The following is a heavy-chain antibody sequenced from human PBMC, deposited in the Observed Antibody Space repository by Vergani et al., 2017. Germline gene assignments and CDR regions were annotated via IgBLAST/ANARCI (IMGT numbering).Heavy chain of an antibody. J-gene: IGHJ4*02. V-gene: IGHV3-33*08. CDR3: ARDGEMRPWFGYSSGPGWYYFDY. CDR1: GFTVSSNY. D-gene: IGHD6-19*01. Sequence: VQLVETGGGLIQPGGSLRLSCAASGFTVSSNYMSWVRQAPGKGLEWVAVIWYDGSNKYYADSVKGRFTISRDNSKNTLYLQMNSLRAEDTAVYYCARDGEMRPWFGYSSGPGWYYFDYWGQGTLVTVSS. CDR2: IWYDGSNK.